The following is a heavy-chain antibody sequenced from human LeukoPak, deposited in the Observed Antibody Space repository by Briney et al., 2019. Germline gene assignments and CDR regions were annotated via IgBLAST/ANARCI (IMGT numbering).Heavy chain of an antibody. D-gene: IGHD3-9*01. CDR1: GFTFSSYS. Sequence: PGGSLRLSCAASGFTFSSYSMNWVRQAPGKGLEWVAVISHDGVDKYYADSVKGRFTISRDNSKNTLYLQMNSLRAEDTAVYYCAKDESTGPNRGYNWFDPWGQGTLVTVSS. CDR2: ISHDGVDK. CDR3: AKDESTGPNRGYNWFDP. V-gene: IGHV3-30*18. J-gene: IGHJ5*02.